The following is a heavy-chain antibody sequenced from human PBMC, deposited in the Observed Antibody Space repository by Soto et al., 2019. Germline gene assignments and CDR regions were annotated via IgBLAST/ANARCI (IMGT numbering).Heavy chain of an antibody. CDR3: ATKVGGTTYFGY. Sequence: RRLSCAASGFTFSSYEMNWVRQAPGKGLEWVSYISGSGSAIYYAASVKGRFTISRDNAENSLYLQMSSLRAEDTAFYYCATKVGGTTYFGYWGQGALVTVSS. CDR2: ISGSGSAI. J-gene: IGHJ4*02. V-gene: IGHV3-48*03. D-gene: IGHD1-7*01. CDR1: GFTFSSYE.